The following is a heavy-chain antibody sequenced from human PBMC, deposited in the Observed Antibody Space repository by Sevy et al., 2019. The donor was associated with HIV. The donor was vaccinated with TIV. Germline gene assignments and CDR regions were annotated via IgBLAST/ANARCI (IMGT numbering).Heavy chain of an antibody. V-gene: IGHV3-23*01. Sequence: GSLRLSCAASGFTFSNYAMSWVRQAPGKGLEWVSPISGSGGSTFYAGSVKGRFTISRDNSKNTLYLQMNSLRAEDTAIYYCAKASLDYGDYENYYFDYWGQGTLVTVSS. CDR1: GFTFSNYA. D-gene: IGHD4-17*01. CDR3: AKASLDYGDYENYYFDY. CDR2: ISGSGGST. J-gene: IGHJ4*02.